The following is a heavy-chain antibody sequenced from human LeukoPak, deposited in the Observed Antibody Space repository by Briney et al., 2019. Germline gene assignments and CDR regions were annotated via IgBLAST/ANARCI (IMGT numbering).Heavy chain of an antibody. CDR2: ISGSGGST. CDR3: AKSYGSGSLWGYFDY. J-gene: IGHJ4*02. CDR1: GFTFSSYA. Sequence: GGSLRLSCAASGFTFSSYAMSWVRQAPGKGLEWVSAISGSGGSTYYADSVKGRFTISRDNSKNTLYLQMNSLRAEDTAVYYCAKSYGSGSLWGYFDYWGQGTLVTVSS. V-gene: IGHV3-23*01. D-gene: IGHD3-10*01.